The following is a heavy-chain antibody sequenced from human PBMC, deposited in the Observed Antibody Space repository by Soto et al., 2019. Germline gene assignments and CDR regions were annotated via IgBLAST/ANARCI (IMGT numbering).Heavy chain of an antibody. CDR3: ARQKVSYSYYGMDV. CDR1: GYTFTDYY. D-gene: IGHD2-8*01. J-gene: IGHJ6*02. CDR2: INPNSGGT. V-gene: IGHV1-2*04. Sequence: QVQLVQSGAEVKKPGASVKVSCTASGYTFTDYYIHWVRQAPGQGLEWMGWINPNSGGTNYAQKFQGWVTMTRDTSISTAYMDLSRLTSDGTAVYYCARQKVSYSYYGMDVWGQGTTVTVSS.